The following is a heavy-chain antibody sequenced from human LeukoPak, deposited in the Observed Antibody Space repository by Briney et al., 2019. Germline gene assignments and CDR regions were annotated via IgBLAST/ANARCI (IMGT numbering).Heavy chain of an antibody. CDR1: GFTFSSYS. V-gene: IGHV3-48*04. J-gene: IGHJ4*02. Sequence: GGSLRLSCAASGFTFSSYSMNWVRQAPGKGLEWVSYISSSSSTIYYADSVKGRFTISRDNAKNSLYLQMNSLRAEDTAVYYCARLALKGADYWGQGTLVTVSS. D-gene: IGHD1-26*01. CDR3: ARLALKGADY. CDR2: ISSSSSTI.